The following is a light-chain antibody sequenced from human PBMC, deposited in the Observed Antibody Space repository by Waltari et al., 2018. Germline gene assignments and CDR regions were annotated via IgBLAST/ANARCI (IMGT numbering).Light chain of an antibody. Sequence: DIQMTQSPSTLSASVDDRVTITCRASQSISSWLAWYQQKPGKAPNLLIYKASSLESGVPSRFSGSGSGTEFTLTISSLQPDDFATYYCQQYNSYSWTFGQGTKVEIK. J-gene: IGKJ1*01. V-gene: IGKV1-5*03. CDR2: KAS. CDR1: QSISSW. CDR3: QQYNSYSWT.